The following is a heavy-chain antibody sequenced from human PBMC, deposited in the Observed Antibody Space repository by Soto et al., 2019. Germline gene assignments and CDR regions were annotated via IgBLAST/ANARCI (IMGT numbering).Heavy chain of an antibody. D-gene: IGHD3-22*01. Sequence: GPSVKVSCKASGGTFSTYAINWVRQAPGQGLEWMGGIIPIFGTANYAQKFQDRVTITADESTSTAYMELSSLRSEDTAVYYCASHSFCYDSSGYYPPLGYWGQGTMVTVSS. V-gene: IGHV1-69*01. J-gene: IGHJ4*02. CDR1: GGTFSTYA. CDR3: ASHSFCYDSSGYYPPLGY. CDR2: IIPIFGTA.